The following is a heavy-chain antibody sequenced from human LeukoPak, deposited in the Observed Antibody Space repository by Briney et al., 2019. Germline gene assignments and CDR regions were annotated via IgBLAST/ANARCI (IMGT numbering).Heavy chain of an antibody. CDR3: VRGVGDSGYGRFAGY. CDR1: GASISSYY. V-gene: IGHV4-59*01. D-gene: IGHD5-12*01. CDR2: MHYSGST. Sequence: SETLSLTCSVSGASISSYYWGWVRQPPGKGLEWIGYMHYSGSTNYNPSLKSRVTIPVDTSKNQFSLKLTSVTAADTAVYYCVRGVGDSGYGRFAGYWGQGILVIVSS. J-gene: IGHJ4*02.